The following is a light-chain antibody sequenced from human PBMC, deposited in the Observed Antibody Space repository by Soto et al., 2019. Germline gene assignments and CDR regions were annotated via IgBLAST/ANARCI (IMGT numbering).Light chain of an antibody. CDR1: SSNIGNNY. Sequence: QSVLTQPPSVSAAPEQKVTISCSGSSSNIGNNYVSWYQQLPGAAPKLLIYDNNKRPSGIPDRFSGSKSGTSATLAITGLQTGDEADYYCATWDSSLRGYVFGTGTKVTVL. V-gene: IGLV1-51*01. CDR3: ATWDSSLRGYV. J-gene: IGLJ1*01. CDR2: DNN.